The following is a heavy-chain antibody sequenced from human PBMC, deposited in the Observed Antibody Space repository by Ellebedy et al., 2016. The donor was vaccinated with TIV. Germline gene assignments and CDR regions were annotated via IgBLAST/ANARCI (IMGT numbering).Heavy chain of an antibody. V-gene: IGHV3-23*01. D-gene: IGHD5-18*01. Sequence: GGSLRLSXAASGFTFSSYAMSWVRQAPGKGLEWVSVVSDGGDGTNYADSVKGRFTISRDNYKNTVFLQMDSLRAEDTAVYYCAKGLAIGYSDYSYYALDVWGRGTTVTVSS. CDR1: GFTFSSYA. CDR2: VSDGGDGT. CDR3: AKGLAIGYSDYSYYALDV. J-gene: IGHJ6*02.